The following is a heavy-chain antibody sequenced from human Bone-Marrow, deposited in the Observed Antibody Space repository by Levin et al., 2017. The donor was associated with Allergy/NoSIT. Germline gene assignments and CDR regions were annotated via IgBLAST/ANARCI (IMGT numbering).Heavy chain of an antibody. Sequence: GGSLRLSCVASEFTFNKAWMNWVRQAPGKGLEGVGRIKSKTDGGTIDYAAPVKGRFTISRDDSKTTLYLQINSLRTEDTAMYYCTTKNFWGQGTLVSVSS. CDR2: IKSKTDGGTI. CDR3: TTKNF. J-gene: IGHJ4*02. CDR1: EFTFNKAW. V-gene: IGHV3-15*01. D-gene: IGHD2/OR15-2a*01.